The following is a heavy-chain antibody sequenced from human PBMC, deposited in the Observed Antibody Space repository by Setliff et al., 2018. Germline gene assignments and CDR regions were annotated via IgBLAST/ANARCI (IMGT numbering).Heavy chain of an antibody. CDR1: GGSISSSSYY. D-gene: IGHD3-10*01. CDR3: AKVPITKVYFYMDV. J-gene: IGHJ6*03. CDR2: IYYSGST. V-gene: IGHV4-39*07. Sequence: PSETLSLTCTVSGGSISSSSYYWGWIRQPPGKGLEWIGSIYYSGSTYYNPSLKSRVTISVDTSKNQLSLKLSSVTAADTAVYYCAKVPITKVYFYMDVWGKGTTVTVSS.